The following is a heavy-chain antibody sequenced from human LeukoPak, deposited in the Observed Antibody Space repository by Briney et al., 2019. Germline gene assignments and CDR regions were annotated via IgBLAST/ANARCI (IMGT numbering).Heavy chain of an antibody. V-gene: IGHV3-7*04. CDR1: GFTFSSYW. CDR3: ARGPSGGNGFSY. J-gene: IGHJ4*02. D-gene: IGHD2-15*01. Sequence: PGGSLRLSCAASGFTFSSYWTSWVRQAPGKGLEWVANIKQDGSERYYVDSVKGRFTISRDNAKNSLYLQMNSLRAVDTAVYYCARGPSGGNGFSYWGLGTLVTVSS. CDR2: IKQDGSER.